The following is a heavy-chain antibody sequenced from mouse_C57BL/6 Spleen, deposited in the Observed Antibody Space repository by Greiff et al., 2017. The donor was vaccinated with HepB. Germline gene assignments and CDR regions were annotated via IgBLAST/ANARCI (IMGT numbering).Heavy chain of an antibody. V-gene: IGHV5-16*01. J-gene: IGHJ2*01. CDR3: ARLQFYFDY. CDR2: INYDGSST. CDR1: GFTFSDYY. Sequence: EVNVVESEGGLVQPGSSMKLSCTASGFTFSDYYMAWVRQVPEKGLEWVANINYDGSSTYYLDSLKSRFIISRDNAKNILYLQMSSLKSEDTATYYCARLQFYFDYWGQGTTLTVSS.